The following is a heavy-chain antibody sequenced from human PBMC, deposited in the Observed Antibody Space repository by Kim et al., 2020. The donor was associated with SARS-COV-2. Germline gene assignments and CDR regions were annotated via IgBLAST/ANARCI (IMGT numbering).Heavy chain of an antibody. CDR1: GFTFSSYS. Sequence: GGSLRLSCAASGFTFSSYSMNWVRQAPGKGLEWVSSISSSSSYIYYADSVKGRFTISRDNAKNSLYLQMNSLRAEDTTVYYCARVAVAGTYYYYGMDVWGQEPRSPSP. V-gene: IGHV3-21*01. J-gene: IGHJ6*02. CDR3: ARVAVAGTYYYYGMDV. CDR2: ISSSSSYI. D-gene: IGHD6-19*01.